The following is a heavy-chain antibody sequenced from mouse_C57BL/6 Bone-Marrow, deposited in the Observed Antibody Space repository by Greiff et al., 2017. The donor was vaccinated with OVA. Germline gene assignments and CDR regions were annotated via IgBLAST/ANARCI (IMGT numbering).Heavy chain of an antibody. V-gene: IGHV1-82*01. CDR1: GYAFSSSW. CDR2: IYPGDGDT. J-gene: IGHJ4*01. D-gene: IGHD2-4*01. Sequence: VQLVESGPELVKPGASVKISCKASGYAFSSSWMNWVKQRPGKGLEWIGRIYPGDGDTNYNGKFKGKATLTADKSSSTAYMQRSSLTSEDSAVYFCARQKYDDDEGWAMDYWGQGTSVTVSS. CDR3: ARQKYDDDEGWAMDY.